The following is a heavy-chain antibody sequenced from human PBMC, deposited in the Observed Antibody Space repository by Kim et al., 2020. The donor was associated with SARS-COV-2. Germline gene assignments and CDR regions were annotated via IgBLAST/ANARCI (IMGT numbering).Heavy chain of an antibody. J-gene: IGHJ4*02. Sequence: GGSLRLSCAASGFTFNNYALSWVRQAPGMGLEWVSGIGPGGDTHYVDSVKGRFTISRDNSRNTLSLQMNSLRVEDTAVYYCAKYTVTTPPDYGGQGALGT. D-gene: IGHD4-17*01. CDR3: AKYTVTTPPDY. V-gene: IGHV3-23*01. CDR2: IGPGGDT. CDR1: GFTFNNYA.